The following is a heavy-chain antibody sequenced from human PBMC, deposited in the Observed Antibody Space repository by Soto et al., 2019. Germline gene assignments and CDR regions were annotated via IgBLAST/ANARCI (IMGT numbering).Heavy chain of an antibody. CDR1: GGTFSSYA. V-gene: IGHV1-69*06. J-gene: IGHJ6*02. CDR3: AREEGRGARYYYYGMDV. Sequence: ASVKVSCKASGGTFSSYAISWVRQAPGQGLEWMGGIIPIFGTANYAQKFQGRVTITADKSTSTAYMELSSLRSEDTAVYYCAREEGRGARYYYYGMDVWGQGTTVTVSS. CDR2: IIPIFGTA. D-gene: IGHD3-10*01.